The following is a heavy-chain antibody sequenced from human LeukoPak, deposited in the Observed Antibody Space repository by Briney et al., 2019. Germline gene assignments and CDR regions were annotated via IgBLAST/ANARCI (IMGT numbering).Heavy chain of an antibody. Sequence: GASVKDSCKASGYTFTSYAMNWVRQAPGQGLEWMGWINTNTGNPTYAQGFTGRFVFSLDTSVSTAYLQISSLKAEDTAVYYCATSLMTYYYGSGSYYALDYWGQGTLVTVSS. J-gene: IGHJ4*02. CDR1: GYTFTSYA. CDR3: ATSLMTYYYGSGSYYALDY. CDR2: INTNTGNP. D-gene: IGHD3-10*01. V-gene: IGHV7-4-1*02.